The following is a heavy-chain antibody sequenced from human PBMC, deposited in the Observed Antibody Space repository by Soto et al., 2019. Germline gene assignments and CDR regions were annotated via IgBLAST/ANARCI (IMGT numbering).Heavy chain of an antibody. D-gene: IGHD4-17*01. CDR3: ARSALGGAATDHNWFDP. Sequence: ASVKVSCKASGYTFTSYGSSWVRQAPGQGLEWMGWISAYNGNTNCAQKLQGRVTMTTDTSTSTAYMELRSLRSDDTAVYYCARSALGGAATDHNWFDPWGQGTLVTVSS. J-gene: IGHJ5*02. CDR1: GYTFTSYG. V-gene: IGHV1-18*01. CDR2: ISAYNGNT.